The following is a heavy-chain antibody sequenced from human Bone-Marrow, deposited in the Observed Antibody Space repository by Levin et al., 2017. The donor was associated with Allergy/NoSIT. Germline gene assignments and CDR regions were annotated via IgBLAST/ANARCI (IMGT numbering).Heavy chain of an antibody. CDR3: ARDSSLITIFGVVITHFDY. V-gene: IGHV1-3*01. J-gene: IGHJ4*02. D-gene: IGHD3-3*01. CDR2: INAGNGNT. Sequence: GESLKISCKASGYTFTSYAMHWVRQAPGQRLEWMGWINAGNGNTKYSQKFQGRVTITRDTSASTAYMELSSLRSEDTAVYYCARDSSLITIFGVVITHFDYWGQGTLVTVSS. CDR1: GYTFTSYA.